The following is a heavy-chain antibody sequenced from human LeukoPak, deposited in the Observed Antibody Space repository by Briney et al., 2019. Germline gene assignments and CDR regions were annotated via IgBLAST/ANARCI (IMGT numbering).Heavy chain of an antibody. V-gene: IGHV4-39*07. CDR3: ARSSSIFDY. D-gene: IGHD6-13*01. CDR1: GGSISTSNYY. J-gene: IGHJ4*02. Sequence: PSETLSLTCTVSGGSISTSNYYWSWIRQPPGKGLEWIGEINHSGSTNYNPSLKSRVTISVDTSKNQFSLKLSSVTAADTAVYYCARSSSIFDYWGQGTLVTVSS. CDR2: INHSGST.